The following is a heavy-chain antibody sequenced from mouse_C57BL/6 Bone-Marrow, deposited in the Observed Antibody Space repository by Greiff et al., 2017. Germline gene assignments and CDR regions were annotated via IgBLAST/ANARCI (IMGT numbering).Heavy chain of an antibody. CDR2: IRNKANNHAT. J-gene: IGHJ4*01. V-gene: IGHV6-6*01. CDR1: GFTFSDAW. CDR3: TRRNYYGSSHAMDY. Sequence: EVKLEESGGGLVQPGGSMKLSCAASGFTFSDAWMDWVRQSPEKGLEWVAEIRNKANNHATYYAESVKGRFTISREDSKSSVYLQMNSLRAEDTGIYYCTRRNYYGSSHAMDYWGQGTSVTVSS. D-gene: IGHD1-1*01.